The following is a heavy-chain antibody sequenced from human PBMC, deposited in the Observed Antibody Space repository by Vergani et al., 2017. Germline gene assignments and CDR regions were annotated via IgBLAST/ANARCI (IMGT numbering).Heavy chain of an antibody. J-gene: IGHJ6*02. CDR1: GGSISSGDYY. D-gene: IGHD3-16*02. V-gene: IGHV4-30-4*08. CDR2: IYYSGST. CDR3: ARDRPAYYDYVWGSYRYTNYYYGMDV. Sequence: QVQLQESGPGLVKPSQTLSLTCTVSGGSISSGDYYWSWIRQPPGKGLEWIGYIYYSGSTYYNPSPKGRVTISVDPSQNNFSRKLSSVTAADTAVYYCARDRPAYYDYVWGSYRYTNYYYGMDVWGQGTTVTVSS.